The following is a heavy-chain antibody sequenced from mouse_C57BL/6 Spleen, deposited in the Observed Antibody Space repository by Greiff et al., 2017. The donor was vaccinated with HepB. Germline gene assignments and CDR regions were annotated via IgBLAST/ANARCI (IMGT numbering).Heavy chain of an antibody. V-gene: IGHV1-7*01. CDR2: INPSSGYT. CDR3: ANYYGSLAYAMDY. D-gene: IGHD1-1*01. Sequence: QVQLQQSGAELAKPGASVKLSCKASGYTFTSYWMHWVKQRPGQGLEWIGYINPSSGYTKYNQKFKDKATLTEDKSSSTAYMQLSSLTYEDSAVYYCANYYGSLAYAMDYWGQGTSVTVSS. CDR1: GYTFTSYW. J-gene: IGHJ4*01.